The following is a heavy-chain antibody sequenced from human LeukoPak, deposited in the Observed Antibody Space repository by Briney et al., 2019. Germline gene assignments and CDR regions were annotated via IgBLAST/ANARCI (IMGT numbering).Heavy chain of an antibody. CDR1: GFTVSSNY. D-gene: IGHD4-17*01. CDR3: VSIAASDYDYFDY. Sequence: GSLRLSCAASGFTVSSNYMSWVRQAPGKGLEWVSVIYSGGSTYYADSVKGRFTISRDNSKNTLYLQMNSLRAEDTAVYYCVSIAASDYDYFDYWGQGTLVTVSS. J-gene: IGHJ4*02. V-gene: IGHV3-53*01. CDR2: IYSGGST.